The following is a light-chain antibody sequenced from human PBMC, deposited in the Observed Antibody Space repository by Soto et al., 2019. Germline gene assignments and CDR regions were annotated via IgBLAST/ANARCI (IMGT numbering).Light chain of an antibody. CDR2: GDN. V-gene: IGLV1-44*01. Sequence: QLVLTQPPSASRTPGQRVTISCSGSGSSIGTNTVNWYRQLPGTAPKLLIYGDNQRPSGVPDRFSGSKSGTSASLAISGLQSEDEADYYCAAWDGSLNNVLFGGGTKVTVL. J-gene: IGLJ2*01. CDR3: AAWDGSLNNVL. CDR1: GSSIGTNT.